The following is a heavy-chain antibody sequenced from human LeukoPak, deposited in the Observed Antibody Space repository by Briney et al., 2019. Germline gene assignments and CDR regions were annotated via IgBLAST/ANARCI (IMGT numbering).Heavy chain of an antibody. CDR1: GGSISSYY. V-gene: IGHV4-59*01. CDR3: ARDRQEYYDFRGAFDI. Sequence: SETLSLTCTVSGGSISSYYWSWIRQPPGKGLEWIGYIYYSGSTNYNPSLKSRVTISVDTSKNQFSLKLSSVTAADTAVYYCARDRQEYYDFRGAFDIWGQGTLVTVSS. D-gene: IGHD3-3*01. CDR2: IYYSGST. J-gene: IGHJ4*02.